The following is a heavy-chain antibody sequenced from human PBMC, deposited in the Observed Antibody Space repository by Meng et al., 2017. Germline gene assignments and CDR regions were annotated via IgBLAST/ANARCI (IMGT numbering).Heavy chain of an antibody. CDR2: INPNSGGT. Sequence: ASVKVSCKASGYTFTNYYIHWVRQAPGQGLEWMGRINPNSGGTKFAQKFQGRVTMTRDTSINTAYMELSRLGSDDTAVFNCARRVGFGQDGMDVWGQGTTVTVSS. V-gene: IGHV1-2*06. CDR1: GYTFTNYY. CDR3: ARRVGFGQDGMDV. J-gene: IGHJ6*02. D-gene: IGHD3-10*01.